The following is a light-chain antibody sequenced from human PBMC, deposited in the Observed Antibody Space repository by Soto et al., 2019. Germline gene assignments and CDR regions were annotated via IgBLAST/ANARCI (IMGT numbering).Light chain of an antibody. CDR3: QQYNSYWT. V-gene: IGKV1-5*03. CDR2: KAS. J-gene: IGKJ1*01. Sequence: DIQMTQSPSTLSASVGDRVTITCRASQSISSWLAWYQQKPGKAPRLLIYKASSSESGVPSRFSSSGSGTEFNLTISCLQRDDFATYYCQQYNSYWTFGQGTKVEIK. CDR1: QSISSW.